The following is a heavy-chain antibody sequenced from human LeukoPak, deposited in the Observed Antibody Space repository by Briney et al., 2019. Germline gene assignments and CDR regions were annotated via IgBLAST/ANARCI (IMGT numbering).Heavy chain of an antibody. CDR2: ISSSGSTI. CDR3: ARDLGSHMVRGVILFDY. Sequence: GGSLRLSCAASGFTLSDYYMSWIRQAPGKGLEWVSYISSSGSTIYYADSVKGRFTISRDNAKNSLYLQMNSLRAEDTAVYYCARDLGSHMVRGVILFDYWGQGTLVTVSS. V-gene: IGHV3-11*01. D-gene: IGHD3-10*01. J-gene: IGHJ4*02. CDR1: GFTLSDYY.